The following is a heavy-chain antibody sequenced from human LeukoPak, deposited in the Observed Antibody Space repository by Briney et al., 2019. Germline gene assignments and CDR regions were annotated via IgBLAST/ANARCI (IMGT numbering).Heavy chain of an antibody. CDR2: INPNSGGT. CDR3: ARDLVDNACDF. CDR1: GYTFTGYY. Sequence: WASVTVSCKASGYTFTGYYMHWVRQAPGQGLEWMGWINPNSGGTNYAQKFQGRVTMTRDTSISTAYMELSSLRSEDTAVYYCARDLVDNACDFWGQGTLVTVSS. D-gene: IGHD2-8*01. V-gene: IGHV1-2*02. J-gene: IGHJ4*02.